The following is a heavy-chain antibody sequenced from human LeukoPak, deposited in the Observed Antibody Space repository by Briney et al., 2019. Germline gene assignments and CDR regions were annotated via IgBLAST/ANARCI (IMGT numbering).Heavy chain of an antibody. CDR1: GGTFSSYA. Sequence: SVKVSCKASGGTFSSYAISWVRQAPGQGLEWMGGIIPIFGTANYAQKFQGRVTITADKSTSTAYMELSSLRSGDTAVYYCASLSSGWLNYYYYYMDVWGEGTTVTVSS. D-gene: IGHD6-19*01. CDR2: IIPIFGTA. V-gene: IGHV1-69*06. J-gene: IGHJ6*03. CDR3: ASLSSGWLNYYYYYMDV.